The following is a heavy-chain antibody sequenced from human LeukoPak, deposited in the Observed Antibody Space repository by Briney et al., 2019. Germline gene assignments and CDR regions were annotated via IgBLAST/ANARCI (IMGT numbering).Heavy chain of an antibody. Sequence: SETLSLTCSVSGTSISDYSWSWIRQPPGKGLEWIGYIFYSGSTNYNPSLKSRVTISVDTSKSQVSVELDSVTAADTAVYYCARHSFGDFFFDSWGQGTLVTVSS. CDR2: IFYSGST. CDR3: ARHSFGDFFFDS. CDR1: GTSISDYS. J-gene: IGHJ4*02. V-gene: IGHV4-59*08. D-gene: IGHD4-17*01.